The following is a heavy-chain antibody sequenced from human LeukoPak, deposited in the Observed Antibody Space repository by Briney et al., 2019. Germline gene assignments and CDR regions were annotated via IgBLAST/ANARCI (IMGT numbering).Heavy chain of an antibody. D-gene: IGHD4-17*01. Sequence: GGSLRLSCAASGFTFSSYSMNWVRQAPGKGLEWVSSISSSSSYIYYADSVKGRFTISRDNAKNSLYLQMNSLRAEDTAVYYCASPAAWRTTVTHNWFDPWAREPWSPSPQ. CDR1: GFTFSSYS. J-gene: IGHJ5*02. CDR2: ISSSSSYI. V-gene: IGHV3-21*01. CDR3: ASPAAWRTTVTHNWFDP.